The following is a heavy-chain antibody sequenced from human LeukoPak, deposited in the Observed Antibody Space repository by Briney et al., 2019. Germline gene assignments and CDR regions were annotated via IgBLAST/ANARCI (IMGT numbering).Heavy chain of an antibody. CDR1: GYTFTSYG. V-gene: IGHV1-18*01. J-gene: IGHJ6*03. Sequence: ASVKVSCKASGYTFTSYGISWVRQAPGQGLEWMGWISAYNGNTNYAQKFQGRVMITADESATTAYMEVSSLRSEDTAVYYCARSPPGLIYMDVWGKGTTVSVSS. CDR3: ARSPPGLIYMDV. D-gene: IGHD2-8*01. CDR2: ISAYNGNT.